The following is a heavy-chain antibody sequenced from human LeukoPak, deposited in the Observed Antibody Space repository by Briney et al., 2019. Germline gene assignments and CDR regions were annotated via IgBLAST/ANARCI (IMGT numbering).Heavy chain of an antibody. CDR1: GFTFSSYA. Sequence: PGGSLRLSCAASGFTFSSYAMSWVRQAPGKGLEWVSTISVSGGSTYYADSVKGRFTISRDNSKNTLSLQMNSLRAEDTALYYCARHTSITLRPYYFDCWGQGTLVTVSS. D-gene: IGHD3-10*01. CDR2: ISVSGGST. J-gene: IGHJ4*02. V-gene: IGHV3-23*01. CDR3: ARHTSITLRPYYFDC.